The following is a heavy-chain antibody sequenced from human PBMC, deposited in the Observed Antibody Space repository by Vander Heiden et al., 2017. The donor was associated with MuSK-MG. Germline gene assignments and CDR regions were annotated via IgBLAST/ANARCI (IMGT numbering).Heavy chain of an antibody. CDR1: GFSLSTSGLC. CDR2: IDWDDDK. Sequence: QVTLRESGPALVKPTQTLTLTCPFSGFSLSTSGLCVSWIRQPPGKALEWLARIDWDDDKYYSTSLKTRLTISKDTSKNQVVLTMTNMDPVDTATYYCARTTRIAAAGTNWFDPWGQGTLVTVSS. CDR3: ARTTRIAAAGTNWFDP. V-gene: IGHV2-70*15. J-gene: IGHJ5*02. D-gene: IGHD6-13*01.